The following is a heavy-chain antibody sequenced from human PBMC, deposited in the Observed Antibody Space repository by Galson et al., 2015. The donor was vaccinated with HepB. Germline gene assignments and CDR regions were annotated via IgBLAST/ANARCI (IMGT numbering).Heavy chain of an antibody. J-gene: IGHJ3*02. CDR3: AKDRCCSNGYFDALDI. CDR1: GFTFSRYA. CDR2: ISGSGDST. D-gene: IGHD3-22*01. Sequence: SLRLSCAASGFTFSRYAMNWVRQAPGKGLECVSVISGSGDSTYYADSVKGRFTISRDNSKNTLYLQMNSLRVEDTAIYYCAKDRCCSNGYFDALDIWGQGTMVSVSS. V-gene: IGHV3-23*01.